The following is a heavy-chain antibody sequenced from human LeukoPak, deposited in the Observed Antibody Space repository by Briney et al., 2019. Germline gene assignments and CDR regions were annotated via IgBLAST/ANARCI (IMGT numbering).Heavy chain of an antibody. CDR3: AKVAKYYYGSETYYFFEH. Sequence: PGGSLRLSCAASGFTFSSYGMNWVRQAPGKGLEWVSGISGDAGRTYYADSVKGRFTIYRDNAKNTLYLQMTSLRAEDTAVYYCAKVAKYYYGSETYYFFEHWGQGPPVTASS. V-gene: IGHV3-23*01. J-gene: IGHJ4*02. CDR2: ISGDAGRT. D-gene: IGHD3-10*01. CDR1: GFTFSSYG.